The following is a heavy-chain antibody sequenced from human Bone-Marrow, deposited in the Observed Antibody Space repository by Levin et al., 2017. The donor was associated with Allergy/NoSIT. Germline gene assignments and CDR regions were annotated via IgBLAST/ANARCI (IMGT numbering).Heavy chain of an antibody. CDR3: ARGGEGGSIVGATDDFDY. D-gene: IGHD1-26*01. V-gene: IGHV4-59*01. J-gene: IGHJ4*02. Sequence: PSETLSLTCTVSGGSISSYYWSWIRQPPGKGLEWIGYIYYSGSTNYNPSLKSRVTISVDTSKNQFSLKLSSVTAADTAVYYCARGGEGGSIVGATDDFDYWGQGTLVTVSS. CDR1: GGSISSYY. CDR2: IYYSGST.